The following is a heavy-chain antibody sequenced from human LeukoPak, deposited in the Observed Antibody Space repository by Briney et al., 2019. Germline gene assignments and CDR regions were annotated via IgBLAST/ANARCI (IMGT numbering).Heavy chain of an antibody. CDR2: IYHSGST. D-gene: IGHD6-6*01. CDR3: ARGGMAARGSFDY. Sequence: SETLSLTCTVSGGSISSGGYYWSWIRQPPGKGLEWIGYIYHSGSTYYNPSLKSRVTISVDRSKNQFSLKLSSVTAADTAVYYCARGGMAARGSFDYWGQGTLVTVSS. CDR1: GGSISSGGYY. V-gene: IGHV4-30-2*01. J-gene: IGHJ4*02.